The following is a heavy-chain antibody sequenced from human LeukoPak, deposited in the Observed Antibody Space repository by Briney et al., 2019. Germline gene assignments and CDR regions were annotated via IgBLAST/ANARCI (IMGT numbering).Heavy chain of an antibody. D-gene: IGHD3-3*01. Sequence: GGSLRLSCAASGFTFSSYGMHWVRQAPGKGLEWVAVISYDGSNKYYADSVKGRFTISRDNSKNTLYLQMNSLRAEDTAVYYCAKDHHYDFWSGPSSYGMDVWGQGTTVTVSS. CDR1: GFTFSSYG. CDR2: ISYDGSNK. J-gene: IGHJ6*02. V-gene: IGHV3-30*18. CDR3: AKDHHYDFWSGPSSYGMDV.